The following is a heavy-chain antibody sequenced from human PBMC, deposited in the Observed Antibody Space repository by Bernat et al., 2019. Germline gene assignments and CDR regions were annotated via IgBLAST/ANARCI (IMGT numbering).Heavy chain of an antibody. J-gene: IGHJ3*02. D-gene: IGHD6-19*01. CDR2: IIVGSGKT. V-gene: IGHV1-58*01. Sequence: QMQVVQPGPEVKKPGTSVTVSCKTSGFTFSSSAVQWVRQAPGQRLEWIGWIIVGSGKTNYAQNLQERVTITRDMSTSTAYMELSSLRSDDTAVYYCAAERYNSRLYQCCTFDTWGQGTMVTVSS. CDR3: AAERYNSRLYQCCTFDT. CDR1: GFTFSSSA.